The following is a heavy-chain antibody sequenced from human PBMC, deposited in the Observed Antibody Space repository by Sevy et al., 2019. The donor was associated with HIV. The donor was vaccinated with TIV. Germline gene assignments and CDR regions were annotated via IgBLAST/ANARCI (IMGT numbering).Heavy chain of an antibody. CDR2: ISAYNGHT. CDR3: ARLEASGSGWYGNGMDV. J-gene: IGHJ6*02. V-gene: IGHV1-18*01. Sequence: ASVKVSCKASGYPFSTYAISWVRQAPGQGLECMGWISAYNGHTNYAQSLQDGVTMTTDTSTSTAYMELRSLRSDDTAVYYCARLEASGSGWYGNGMDVWGQGTTVTVSS. D-gene: IGHD6-19*01. CDR1: GYPFSTYA.